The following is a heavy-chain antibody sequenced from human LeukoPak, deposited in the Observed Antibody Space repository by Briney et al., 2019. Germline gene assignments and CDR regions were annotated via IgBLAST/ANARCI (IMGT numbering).Heavy chain of an antibody. Sequence: ASVTVSCKASGYTFTSYGISWVRQAPGQGLEWMGWISAYNGYTKSAQNLQGRVTMTTETSTSTAYMELRSLRSDDTAVYYCARNDSSAYDYWGQGTLVTVSS. V-gene: IGHV1-18*01. CDR1: GYTFTSYG. CDR2: ISAYNGYT. J-gene: IGHJ4*02. D-gene: IGHD2-15*01. CDR3: ARNDSSAYDY.